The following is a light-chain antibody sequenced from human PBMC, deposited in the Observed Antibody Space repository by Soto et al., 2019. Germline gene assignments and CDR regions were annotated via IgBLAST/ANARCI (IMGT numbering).Light chain of an antibody. Sequence: EIVLTQSPGTLSLSPGERATLSCRASQSVSSSYLAWYQQRPGQAPRLLIYGASNRATGIPDRFSGSGSGTDFTLTIRRLEPEDFAVYFCKQYGNSPLTFGGGTKVDIK. CDR1: QSVSSSY. J-gene: IGKJ4*01. V-gene: IGKV3-20*01. CDR3: KQYGNSPLT. CDR2: GAS.